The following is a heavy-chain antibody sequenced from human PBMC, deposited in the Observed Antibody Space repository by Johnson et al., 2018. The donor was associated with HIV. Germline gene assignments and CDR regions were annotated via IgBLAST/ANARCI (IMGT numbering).Heavy chain of an antibody. V-gene: IGHV3-20*04. CDR1: GFTFDDYG. CDR3: AIKRGSGWRDGFEV. Sequence: VQLVESGGGVVRPGGSLRLSCAASGFTFDDYGMSWVRQAPGKGLEWVADINQNGGETFYADSVKGRFTISRDNAKNSLYLQMNSLRAEDTAVYYCAIKRGSGWRDGFEVWGQGAMVTVSS. D-gene: IGHD6-25*01. J-gene: IGHJ3*01. CDR2: INQNGGET.